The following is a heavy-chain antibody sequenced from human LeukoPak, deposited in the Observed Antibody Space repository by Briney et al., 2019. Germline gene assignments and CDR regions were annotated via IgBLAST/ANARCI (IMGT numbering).Heavy chain of an antibody. CDR1: GYRFSRYG. D-gene: IGHD3-22*01. Sequence: ASVKVSCKASGYRFSRYGISWVRQAPGQGLEWVAWISAFMGDSNYARKFQGRVTLTKDTFTSTTYMEVRSLRSDDTAVYYCVRDEKRARAGSVGYFDYWGQGTLVTVSS. CDR2: ISAFMGDS. J-gene: IGHJ4*02. CDR3: VRDEKRARAGSVGYFDY. V-gene: IGHV1-18*01.